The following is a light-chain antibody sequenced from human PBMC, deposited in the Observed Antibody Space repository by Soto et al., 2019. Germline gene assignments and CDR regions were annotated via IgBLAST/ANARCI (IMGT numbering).Light chain of an antibody. CDR2: DAS. Sequence: EIVMTQSPVTLSVSPGERATLSCRASQSVSGKLAWYQQKPGQAPRLLIYDASTRATGVPARFSGSVSGTEFTLTISRLQSEDFAVYYCPQYSNWRTFGQGTNVEIK. CDR3: PQYSNWRT. CDR1: QSVSGK. J-gene: IGKJ1*01. V-gene: IGKV3-15*01.